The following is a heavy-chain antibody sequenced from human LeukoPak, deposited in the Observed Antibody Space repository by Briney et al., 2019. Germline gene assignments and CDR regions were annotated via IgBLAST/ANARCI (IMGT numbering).Heavy chain of an antibody. D-gene: IGHD3-10*01. CDR3: ARSSGSLSPAEYFQY. CDR1: GYSFTSYW. V-gene: IGHV5-51*01. Sequence: GESLKISCKGSGYSFTSYWIGWVRQMPGKGLDWMGIIYAGDSDTRYSPSFQGQVTISADKSINTAYLQWTSLKASDTAMYYCARSSGSLSPAEYFQYWGQGTLVTVSS. CDR2: IYAGDSDT. J-gene: IGHJ1*01.